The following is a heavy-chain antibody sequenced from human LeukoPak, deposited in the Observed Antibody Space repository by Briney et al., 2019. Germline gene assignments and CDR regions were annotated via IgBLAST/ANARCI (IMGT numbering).Heavy chain of an antibody. J-gene: IGHJ4*02. CDR3: ARAQKLGTGLDH. Sequence: GSLRLSCAASGFTFSGYYMSWLRQAPGKGMEWVSYISSIGTTIYYADSVKGRFTISRDNARNSLYLQMNSLRAEDTAVYYCARAQKLGTGLDHWGQGTLVTVSS. CDR2: ISSIGTTI. CDR1: GFTFSGYY. V-gene: IGHV3-11*04. D-gene: IGHD1-14*01.